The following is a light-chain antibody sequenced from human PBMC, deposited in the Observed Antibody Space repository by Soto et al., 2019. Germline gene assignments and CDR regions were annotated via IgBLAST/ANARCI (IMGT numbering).Light chain of an antibody. CDR2: DAS. CDR3: QQYDNLPPALT. Sequence: DIQMTQSPSSLSASVGDRVTITCQASQDISNYLYWYQQKPGQAPKLLIYDASNLETGVPSRFSGSVSGTDFAFTIGSLQPEDIARYYGQQYDNLPPALTFGGGTKVEIK. J-gene: IGKJ4*01. CDR1: QDISNY. V-gene: IGKV1-33*01.